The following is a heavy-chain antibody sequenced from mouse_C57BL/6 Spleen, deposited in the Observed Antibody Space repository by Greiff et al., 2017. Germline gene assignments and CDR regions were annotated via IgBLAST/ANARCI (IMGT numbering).Heavy chain of an antibody. CDR3: AIYYGNPLDY. D-gene: IGHD2-1*01. J-gene: IGHJ4*01. Sequence: QVQLQQPGAELVKPGASVKLSCKASGYTFTSYWMHWVKQRPGQGLEWIGMIHPNRGSTNYNEKFKSKATLTVDKTSSTAYMQLSSLTSEDSAVYYCAIYYGNPLDYWGQGTSVTVSS. CDR1: GYTFTSYW. V-gene: IGHV1-64*01. CDR2: IHPNRGST.